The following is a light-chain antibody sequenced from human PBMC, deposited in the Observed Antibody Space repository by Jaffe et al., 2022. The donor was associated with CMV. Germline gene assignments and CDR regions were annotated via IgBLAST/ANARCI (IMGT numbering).Light chain of an antibody. Sequence: QSALTQPRSVSGSPGQSVTISCTGTGNDVGRYNYVSWYQQLPGKAPKVMIYDVSRRPSGVPDRFSGSKSDNTASLTISGLQTEDEADYYCCSLAGSNTYVFGSGTTVTVL. V-gene: IGLV2-11*02. CDR2: DVS. CDR1: GNDVGRYNY. J-gene: IGLJ1*01. CDR3: CSLAGSNTYV.